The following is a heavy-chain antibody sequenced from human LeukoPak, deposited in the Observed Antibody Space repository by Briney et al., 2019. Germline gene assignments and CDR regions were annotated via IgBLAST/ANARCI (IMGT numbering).Heavy chain of an antibody. V-gene: IGHV3-48*03. Sequence: PGRSLSLSCAASGFSIGSGEMNWVWQAPGKGMGWVSYSSISGSTIYYANSVNDRCTIYTDNANNSLYLQMNSLTSAETAVYYCARDSSYYYDSSGYSPNGYGMDVWGQGTTVTVSS. CDR1: GFSIGSGE. D-gene: IGHD3-22*01. CDR2: SSISGSTI. J-gene: IGHJ6*02. CDR3: ARDSSYYYDSSGYSPNGYGMDV.